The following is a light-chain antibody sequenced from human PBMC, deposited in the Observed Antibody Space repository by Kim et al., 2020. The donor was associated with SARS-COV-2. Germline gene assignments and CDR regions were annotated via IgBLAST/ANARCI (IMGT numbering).Light chain of an antibody. CDR3: QQYGSSPPYT. V-gene: IGKV3-20*01. Sequence: SPGERATLSCRASQSVSSRYLVWYQQKPGQAPRLLIYGASSRATGIPDRFSGSGSGTDFTLAISRLEPEDSAVYYCQQYGSSPPYTFGQGTKLEI. J-gene: IGKJ2*01. CDR2: GAS. CDR1: QSVSSRY.